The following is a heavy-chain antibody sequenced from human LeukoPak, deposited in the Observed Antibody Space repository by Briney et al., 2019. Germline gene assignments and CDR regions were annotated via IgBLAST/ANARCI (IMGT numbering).Heavy chain of an antibody. Sequence: SETLSLTCTVSGGSISSYYWSWIRQPPGKGLEWVAYISDIGSINYNPSLKSRVTISLDTSKNQISLKLSSVTAADTAVYYCAGHHPRNTVDFWGQGTLVTVSS. J-gene: IGHJ4*02. V-gene: IGHV4-59*08. D-gene: IGHD2/OR15-2a*01. CDR2: ISDIGSI. CDR3: AGHHPRNTVDF. CDR1: GGSISSYY.